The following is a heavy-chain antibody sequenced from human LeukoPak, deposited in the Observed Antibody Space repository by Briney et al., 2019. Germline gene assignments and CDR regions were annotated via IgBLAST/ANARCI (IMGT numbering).Heavy chain of an antibody. CDR1: GFTFSSYS. CDR2: ISSSSSYI. Sequence: PGGSLRLSCAASGFTFSSYSMNWVRQAPGKGLEWVSFISSSSSYIYYADSVKGRFTISRDSAKNSLNLQMNSLRAEDTAVYYCARDSGSWYWKPSSVDYWGQGILVTVSS. D-gene: IGHD6-13*01. J-gene: IGHJ4*02. CDR3: ARDSGSWYWKPSSVDY. V-gene: IGHV3-21*01.